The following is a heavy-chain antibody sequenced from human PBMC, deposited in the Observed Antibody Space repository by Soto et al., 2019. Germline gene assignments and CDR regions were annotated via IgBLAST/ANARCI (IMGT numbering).Heavy chain of an antibody. Sequence: QVQLVQSGAEVKKPGSSVKVSCQASGGTFSGYTISWVRQAPGQGLEWMGRIIPILGIANYAQKFQGRVTITADKTTSTAYMELSSLRSEDTAVYYCARESIGQWKRFDFDYWGQGTLVTVSS. V-gene: IGHV1-69*08. CDR1: GGTFSGYT. CDR2: IIPILGIA. CDR3: ARESIGQWKRFDFDY. D-gene: IGHD3-10*01. J-gene: IGHJ4*02.